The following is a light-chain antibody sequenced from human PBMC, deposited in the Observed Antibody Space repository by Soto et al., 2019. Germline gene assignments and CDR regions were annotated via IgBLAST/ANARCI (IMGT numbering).Light chain of an antibody. CDR2: AAS. CDR3: QNYYNAPET. V-gene: IGKV1-27*01. CDR1: QGISSS. Sequence: DLQMPQSPSSLSASVGDRVTITCRASQGISSSLAWYQQRPGKVPKVLIYAASTLHSVLPSRFSGSGSGTDFTLTISNVQPEDVATYYCQNYYNAPETFGQGTKVEIK. J-gene: IGKJ1*01.